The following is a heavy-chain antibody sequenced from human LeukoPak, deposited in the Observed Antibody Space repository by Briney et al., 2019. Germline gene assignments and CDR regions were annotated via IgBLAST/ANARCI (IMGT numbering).Heavy chain of an antibody. CDR2: IYYSGST. Sequence: SETLSLTCTVSGGSISGYYWSWIRQPPGKGLEWIGYIYYSGSTDYNPSLKSRVTISVDTSKNQFSLKLSSVTAADTAVYYCARRRYSWDAFDIWGQGTMVTVSS. D-gene: IGHD5-18*01. V-gene: IGHV4-59*01. CDR1: GGSISGYY. CDR3: ARRRYSWDAFDI. J-gene: IGHJ3*02.